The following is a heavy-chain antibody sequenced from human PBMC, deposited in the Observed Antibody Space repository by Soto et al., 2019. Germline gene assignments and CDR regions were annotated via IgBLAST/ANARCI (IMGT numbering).Heavy chain of an antibody. CDR2: KSHSGTT. CDR3: SSPSFPSGFRYAH. J-gene: IGHJ4*02. D-gene: IGHD2-2*01. Sequence: KPSETLSLTCTVSGGSISGSSYFWGWFRQPPGKGLEWIGSKSHSGTTYSNPSLQSRLTISVDASHIHFSLTLLSVTASDPSFSSCSSPSFPSGFRYAHWGQGSLVTVSS. CDR1: GGSISGSSYF. V-gene: IGHV4-39*01.